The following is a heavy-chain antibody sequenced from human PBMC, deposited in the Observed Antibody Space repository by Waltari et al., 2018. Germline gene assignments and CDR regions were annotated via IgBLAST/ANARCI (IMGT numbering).Heavy chain of an antibody. D-gene: IGHD2-2*01. J-gene: IGHJ3*02. Sequence: QVQLQESGPGLVKPSETLSLTCTVSGGSISSYYWAWIRQPPGKGLDWIGYIYYSGTTNYDPSLKSRVTISVDTSKNQFSLKLSSVTAADTAVYYCARGLGYCSSNRCFDAFDIWGQGTMVTVS. CDR2: IYYSGTT. V-gene: IGHV4-59*01. CDR1: GGSISSYY. CDR3: ARGLGYCSSNRCFDAFDI.